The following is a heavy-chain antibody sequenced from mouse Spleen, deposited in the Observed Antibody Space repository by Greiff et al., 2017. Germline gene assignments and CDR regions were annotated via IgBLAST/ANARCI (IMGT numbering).Heavy chain of an antibody. CDR3: GRDAVYYGDYGFYWYFDV. CDR2: INPNYGTT. J-gene: IGHJ1*01. D-gene: IGHD2-13*01. Sequence: VQLQQSGPELVKPGASVKLSCKASGYSFTDYNMNWVKQSTGKSLEWIGVINPNYGTTSYNQNFKGKATLTVDQSSSTAYLQLNSLTSEDSAVYYCGRDAVYYGDYGFYWYFDVWGAGTTGNVPS. V-gene: IGHV1-39*01. CDR1: GYSFTDYN.